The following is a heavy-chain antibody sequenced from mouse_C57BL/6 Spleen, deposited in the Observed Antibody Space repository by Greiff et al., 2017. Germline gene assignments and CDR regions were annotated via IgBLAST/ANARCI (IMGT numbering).Heavy chain of an antibody. D-gene: IGHD2-3*01. V-gene: IGHV6-3*01. CDR3: TAYDGYWENYFDY. Sequence: EVQRVESGGGLVQPGGSMKLSCVASGFTFSNYWMNWVRQSPEKGLEWVAQIRLKSDNYATHYAGSVKGRFTISRDDSKSSVYLPMNNLRAEDTGIYYCTAYDGYWENYFDYWGQGTTLTVSS. CDR2: IRLKSDNYAT. J-gene: IGHJ2*01. CDR1: GFTFSNYW.